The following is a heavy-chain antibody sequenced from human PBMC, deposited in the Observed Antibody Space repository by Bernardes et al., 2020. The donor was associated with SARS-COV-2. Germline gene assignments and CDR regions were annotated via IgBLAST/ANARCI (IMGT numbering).Heavy chain of an antibody. Sequence: GGSLRLSCAASGFTFDDYAMHWVRQAPGKGLEWVSGISWNSGSIGYADSVKGRFTISRDNAKNSLYLQMNSLRAEDTALYYCAKVEVVTPVLSWDIGYWGQGTLVTVSS. CDR3: AKVEVVTPVLSWDIGY. CDR2: ISWNSGSI. CDR1: GFTFDDYA. V-gene: IGHV3-9*01. D-gene: IGHD2-21*02. J-gene: IGHJ4*02.